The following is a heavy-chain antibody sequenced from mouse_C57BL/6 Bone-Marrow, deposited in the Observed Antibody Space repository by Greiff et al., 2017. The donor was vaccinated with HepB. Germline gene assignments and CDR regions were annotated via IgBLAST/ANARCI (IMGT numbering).Heavy chain of an antibody. CDR2: IRNKANGYTT. CDR3: ARYREYAMDY. CDR1: GFTFTDYY. V-gene: IGHV7-3*01. Sequence: EVKVVESGGGLVQPGGSLSLSCAASGFTFTDYYMSWVRQPPGKALEWLGFIRNKANGYTTEYSASVKGRFTISRDNSQSILYLQMNALRAEDSATYYCARYREYAMDYWGQGTSVTVSS. J-gene: IGHJ4*01.